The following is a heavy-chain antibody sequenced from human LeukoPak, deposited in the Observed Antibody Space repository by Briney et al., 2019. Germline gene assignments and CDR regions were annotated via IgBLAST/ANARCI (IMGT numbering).Heavy chain of an antibody. CDR3: ARAGPWQIDP. Sequence: SETLSLTCAVSGGSISSSNWWSWVRQPPGKGLEWIGEIYHSGSTNYNPSLKSRVTISIDRSNNQFSLKLRSVTAADTAVYYCARAGPWQIDPWGQGTLVTVSS. V-gene: IGHV4-4*02. CDR2: IYHSGST. J-gene: IGHJ5*02. D-gene: IGHD3-10*01. CDR1: GGSISSSNW.